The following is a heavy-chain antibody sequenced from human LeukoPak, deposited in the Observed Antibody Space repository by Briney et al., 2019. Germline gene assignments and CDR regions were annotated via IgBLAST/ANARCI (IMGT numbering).Heavy chain of an antibody. CDR1: GDSISRSTYY. J-gene: IGHJ4*02. CDR2: VYYGRSP. V-gene: IGHV4-39*02. CDR3: ARSSGTGTFSY. Sequence: SETLSLTCTVSGDSISRSTYYWAWIRQPPGKGLEWIGSVYYGRSPYFNPSLESRATISVDTSKNRFSLKMSSVTAADTAVYYCARSSGTGTFSYWGQGTLVTVSS. D-gene: IGHD6-25*01.